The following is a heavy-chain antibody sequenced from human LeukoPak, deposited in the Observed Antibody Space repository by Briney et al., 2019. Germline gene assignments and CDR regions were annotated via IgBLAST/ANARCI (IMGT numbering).Heavy chain of an antibody. CDR2: IYAGGTT. CDR3: ARGLHSFGSPFDT. V-gene: IGHV3-66*01. Sequence: GGSLRLSCAASGFAFSNAWMSWVRQAPGKGLEWVSVIYAGGTTNYADSVKGRFTISRDNSKNTVYLQMSSLRAEDTAVYYCARGLHSFGSPFDTWGQGTLVIVSS. CDR1: GFAFSNAW. D-gene: IGHD5-24*01. J-gene: IGHJ4*02.